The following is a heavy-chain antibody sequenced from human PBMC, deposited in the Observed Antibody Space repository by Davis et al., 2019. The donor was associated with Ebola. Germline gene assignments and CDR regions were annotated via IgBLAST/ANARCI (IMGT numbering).Heavy chain of an antibody. J-gene: IGHJ4*02. V-gene: IGHV3-74*01. D-gene: IGHD4-17*01. CDR3: VRTTYGAPEY. Sequence: ESLKISCASSGFTFSRYCMHWVRQAPGKGLVYVSRISSDGGITSYADSVKGRFTISRDNAKSTLYLQMNSLTAEDTAVYYCVRTTYGAPEYWGQGTLVTVSS. CDR2: ISSDGGIT. CDR1: GFTFSRYC.